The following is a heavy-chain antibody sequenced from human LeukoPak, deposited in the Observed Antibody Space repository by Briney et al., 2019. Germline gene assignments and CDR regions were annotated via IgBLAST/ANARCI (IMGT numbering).Heavy chain of an antibody. V-gene: IGHV3-48*04. D-gene: IGHD3-3*01. CDR2: ISTTSSPT. CDR1: GFSFSSYS. Sequence: GGSLRLSCAASGFSFSSYSMNWVRQTPGKGLEWVSHISTTSSPTYYADSVKGRFAMSRDNAKNSVYLQMNSLRAEDTAVYYCARDFDFWSGYIVWGQGTLVTVSS. CDR3: ARDFDFWSGYIV. J-gene: IGHJ4*02.